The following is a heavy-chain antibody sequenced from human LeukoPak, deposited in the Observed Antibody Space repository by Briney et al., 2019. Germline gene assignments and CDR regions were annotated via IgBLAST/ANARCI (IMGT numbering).Heavy chain of an antibody. D-gene: IGHD2-2*01. CDR3: ARLSGTSWLDY. J-gene: IGHJ4*02. CDR2: ISSSSRNI. Sequence: GGSLRLSCAASGFTFSSYEMNWVRQAAGKGLEWVSYISSSSRNIHYADSVKGRFTISRDNAKNSLSLQMNSLRAEDTAVYYCARLSGTSWLDYWGQGTLVTVSS. V-gene: IGHV3-48*03. CDR1: GFTFSSYE.